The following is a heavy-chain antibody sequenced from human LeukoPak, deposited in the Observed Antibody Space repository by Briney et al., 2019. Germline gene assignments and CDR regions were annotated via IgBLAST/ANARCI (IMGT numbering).Heavy chain of an antibody. CDR3: ARDVKYSSGWYGSFDY. J-gene: IGHJ4*02. V-gene: IGHV1-18*01. CDR1: GYTFTSYG. CDR2: ISAYNGNT. D-gene: IGHD6-19*01. Sequence: ASVKVSCKASGYTFTSYGISWVRQAPGQGLEWMGWISAYNGNTKYAQKLQGRVTMTTDTSTSTAYMELRSLRSDDTAVYYCARDVKYSSGWYGSFDYWGQGTLVTVSS.